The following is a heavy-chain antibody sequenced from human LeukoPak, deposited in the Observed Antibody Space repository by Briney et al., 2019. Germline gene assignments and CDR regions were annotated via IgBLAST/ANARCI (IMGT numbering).Heavy chain of an antibody. CDR1: GGTFSSYA. V-gene: IGHV1-69*05. CDR2: IIPIFGTA. Sequence: GASVKVSCKASGGTFSSYAISWVRRAPGQGLEWMGGIIPIFGTANYAQKFQGRVTITTDESTSTAYMELSSLRSEDTAVYYCASMTQSYYYGSGSLDYWGQGTLVTVSS. CDR3: ASMTQSYYYGSGSLDY. J-gene: IGHJ4*02. D-gene: IGHD3-10*01.